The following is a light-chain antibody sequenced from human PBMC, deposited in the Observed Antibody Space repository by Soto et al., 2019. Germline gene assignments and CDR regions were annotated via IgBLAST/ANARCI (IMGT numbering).Light chain of an antibody. CDR3: QQSYSTPPGT. CDR2: AAS. Sequence: DIQMTQSPSSLSASVGDRVTITCRASQSISIYLNWYQQKPGKAPKLLIYAASSLQSGVPSRFSGSGSGKDFTLTISSLQPEDFATYYCQQSYSTPPGTFGQGTKVEIQ. J-gene: IGKJ1*01. CDR1: QSISIY. V-gene: IGKV1-39*01.